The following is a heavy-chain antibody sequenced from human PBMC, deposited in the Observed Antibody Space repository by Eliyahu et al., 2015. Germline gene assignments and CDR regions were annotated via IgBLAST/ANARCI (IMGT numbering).Heavy chain of an antibody. CDR2: IWYDGSNK. Sequence: QVQLVESGGGVVQPGRSLXLSCAASGFXFSSXGRHWVRQAPGKGLEWVAVIWYDGSNKYYADSVKGRFTISRDNSKNTLYLQMNSLRAEDTAVYYCARAGLNFDYGDESYYFDYWGQGTLVTVSS. D-gene: IGHD4-17*01. CDR1: GFXFSSXG. V-gene: IGHV3-33*01. J-gene: IGHJ4*02. CDR3: ARAGLNFDYGDESYYFDY.